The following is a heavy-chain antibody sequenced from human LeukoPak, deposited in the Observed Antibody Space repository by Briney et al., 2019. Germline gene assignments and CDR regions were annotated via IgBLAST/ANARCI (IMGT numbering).Heavy chain of an antibody. Sequence: GGSLRLSCAASGFTFSTYYMNWVRQAPGKGLEWVSFITGSSSYIYYTDSVKGRFTISRDNAKNSLSLQMNSLRDEDTAVYYCVRDKDWGFDYWGQGTLVTVTS. CDR1: GFTFSTYY. D-gene: IGHD3-16*01. CDR3: VRDKDWGFDY. J-gene: IGHJ4*02. V-gene: IGHV3-21*01. CDR2: ITGSSSYI.